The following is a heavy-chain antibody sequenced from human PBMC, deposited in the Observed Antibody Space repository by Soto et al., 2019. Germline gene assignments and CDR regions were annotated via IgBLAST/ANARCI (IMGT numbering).Heavy chain of an antibody. V-gene: IGHV4-59*01. Sequence: QVQLQESGPGLVKPSETLSLTCTVSGGSISSYYWSWIRQPPGKGLEWIGYIYYSGSTNYNPSLKSRVTISVDTSKNQFSLKLSSVTAADTAVYYCARVGELEPNYYYGMDVWGQGTTVTVSS. J-gene: IGHJ6*02. CDR3: ARVGELEPNYYYGMDV. D-gene: IGHD1-1*01. CDR2: IYYSGST. CDR1: GGSISSYY.